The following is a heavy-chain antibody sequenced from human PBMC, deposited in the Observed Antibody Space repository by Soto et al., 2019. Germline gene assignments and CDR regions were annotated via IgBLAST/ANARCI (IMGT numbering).Heavy chain of an antibody. V-gene: IGHV3-11*01. Sequence: GGSLRLSCAASGFAFSDYYIICIRHAPCKGLEWVSYISSSGSTIYYADSVKGRFTISRDNAKNSLYLQMNSLRAEDTAVYYCAREPDCSGGSCYYYYYGMDVWGQGTTVTVSS. CDR2: ISSSGSTI. CDR1: GFAFSDYY. CDR3: AREPDCSGGSCYYYYYGMDV. J-gene: IGHJ6*02. D-gene: IGHD2-15*01.